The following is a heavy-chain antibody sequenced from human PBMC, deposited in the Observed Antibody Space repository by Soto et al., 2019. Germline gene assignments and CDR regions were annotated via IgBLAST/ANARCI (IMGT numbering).Heavy chain of an antibody. J-gene: IGHJ4*02. Sequence: GGSLRLSCAASGFTFSSYSMNWVRQAPGKGLEWVSSISSSSSYIYYADSVKGRFTISRDNAKNALYLQMNSLRAEDTAVSYCARDALRYFVPFDYWGQGTLVTVSS. CDR1: GFTFSSYS. D-gene: IGHD3-9*01. CDR3: ARDALRYFVPFDY. CDR2: ISSSSSYI. V-gene: IGHV3-21*01.